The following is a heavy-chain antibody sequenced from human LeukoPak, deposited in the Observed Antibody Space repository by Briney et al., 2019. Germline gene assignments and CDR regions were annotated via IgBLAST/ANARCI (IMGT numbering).Heavy chain of an antibody. D-gene: IGHD6-19*01. CDR1: GFTFSRYS. V-gene: IGHV3-21*04. CDR2: ISSTSTFI. Sequence: KPGGSLRLSCAASGFTFSRYSMNWVRQAPGKGLEWVASISSTSTFIYSADSVKGRFTISRDTAKNSLFLQMNSLRAEDTAVYYCAKEGSSGLPWFDYWGQGTLVTVSS. J-gene: IGHJ4*02. CDR3: AKEGSSGLPWFDY.